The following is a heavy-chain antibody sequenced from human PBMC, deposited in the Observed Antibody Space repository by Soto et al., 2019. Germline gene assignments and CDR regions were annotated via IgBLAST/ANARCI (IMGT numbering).Heavy chain of an antibody. D-gene: IGHD6-13*01. CDR1: GFTLSSYG. CDR3: ARQQLAAHMDYFDY. V-gene: IGHV3-33*01. J-gene: IGHJ4*02. CDR2: IWYDGSNK. Sequence: VGSLRLSCAASGFTLSSYGMHWVRQAPGKGLEWVAVIWYDGSNKNYADSVKGRFTISRDNSKNTLYLQMNSLRAEDTAVYYCARQQLAAHMDYFDYWGQGTLVTVSS.